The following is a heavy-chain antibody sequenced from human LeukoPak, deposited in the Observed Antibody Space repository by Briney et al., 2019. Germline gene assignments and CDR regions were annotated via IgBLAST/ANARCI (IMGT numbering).Heavy chain of an antibody. J-gene: IGHJ4*02. Sequence: GASVKVSCKASGYTFTGYYMHWVRQAPGQGLEWMGWINPNSGGTNYAQKFQGRVTMTRDTSIGTAYMELSRLRSDATAVYYCARDPRDGYNCPFDYWGQGTLVTVSS. CDR2: INPNSGGT. CDR1: GYTFTGYY. V-gene: IGHV1-2*02. D-gene: IGHD5-24*01. CDR3: ARDPRDGYNCPFDY.